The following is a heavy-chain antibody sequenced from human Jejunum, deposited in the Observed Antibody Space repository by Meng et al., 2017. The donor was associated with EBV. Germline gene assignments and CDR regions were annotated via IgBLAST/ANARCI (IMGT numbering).Heavy chain of an antibody. J-gene: IGHJ4*02. CDR1: GYTFTSND. D-gene: IGHD6-13*01. V-gene: IGHV1-8*01. CDR2: MNPSSDDT. Sequence: GQAGHVGVEVKKPGASVKVSCKASGYTFTSNDINWVRQATGQGLEWIGWMNPSSDDTGFAQKFQGRVTVTRDNSINTAYMELSSLTSDDTAVYYCARAVGAAGSMVNFDYWGQGTLVTVSS. CDR3: ARAVGAAGSMVNFDY.